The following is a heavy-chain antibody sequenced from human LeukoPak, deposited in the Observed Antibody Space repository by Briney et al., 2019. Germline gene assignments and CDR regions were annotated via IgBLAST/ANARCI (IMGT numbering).Heavy chain of an antibody. Sequence: GGSLRLSCAASRFTFSSYEMNWVRQAPGKGLEWVSGISGSRGTTYYADSVKGRLTISRDNSKNTLYLQMNSLRADDTAVYYCAKERTGGWPFDYWGQGTLVTVSS. CDR2: ISGSRGTT. CDR3: AKERTGGWPFDY. D-gene: IGHD6-19*01. V-gene: IGHV3-23*01. CDR1: RFTFSSYE. J-gene: IGHJ4*02.